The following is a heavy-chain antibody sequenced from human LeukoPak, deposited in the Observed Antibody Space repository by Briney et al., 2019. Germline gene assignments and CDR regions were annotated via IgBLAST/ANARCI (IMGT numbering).Heavy chain of an antibody. CDR3: ATSTPRYDILTGYYRGHYYYYMDV. V-gene: IGHV1-24*01. Sequence: GASVKVSCKVSGYTLTELSMHWVRQAPGKGLEWMGGFDPEDGETIYAQKFQGRVTMTEDTSTDTAYMELSSLRSEDTAVYYCATSTPRYDILTGYYRGHYYYYMDVWGKGTTVTVSS. CDR2: FDPEDGET. D-gene: IGHD3-9*01. CDR1: GYTLTELS. J-gene: IGHJ6*03.